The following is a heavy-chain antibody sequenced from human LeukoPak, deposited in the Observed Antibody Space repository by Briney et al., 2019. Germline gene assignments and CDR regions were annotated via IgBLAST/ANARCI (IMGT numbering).Heavy chain of an antibody. CDR2: IIPIFGTA. J-gene: IGHJ4*02. V-gene: IGHV1-69*13. CDR3: ARYYYYDSSGYD. CDR1: GGTFSSYA. Sequence: ASVKVSCKASGGTFSSYAISWVRQAPGQGLEWMRGIIPIFGTANYAQKFQGRVTITADGSTSTAYMELSSLRSEDTAVYYCARYYYYDSSGYDWGQGTLVTVSS. D-gene: IGHD3-22*01.